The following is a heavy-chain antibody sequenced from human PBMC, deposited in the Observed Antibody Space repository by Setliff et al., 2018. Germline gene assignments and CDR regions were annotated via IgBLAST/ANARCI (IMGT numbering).Heavy chain of an antibody. Sequence: ASVKVSCKASGYNFISYGISWVRQAPGQGLEWMGWISPANGNTNYIQRFQDRVTMTIDTSTSTAYMEVRSLRADDTAVYYCARDPFRNYDTAPVWFDPWGQGTLVTVSS. J-gene: IGHJ5*02. CDR2: ISPANGNT. D-gene: IGHD3-22*01. V-gene: IGHV1-18*01. CDR1: GYNFISYG. CDR3: ARDPFRNYDTAPVWFDP.